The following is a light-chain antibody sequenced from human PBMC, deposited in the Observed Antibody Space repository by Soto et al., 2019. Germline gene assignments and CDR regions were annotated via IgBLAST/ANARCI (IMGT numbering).Light chain of an antibody. CDR3: SSYTSSSTV. J-gene: IGLJ2*01. CDR2: EVS. CDR1: SSDVGSYNR. V-gene: IGLV2-18*02. Sequence: QSALTQPPSVYGSPGQSVTISCTGTSSDVGSYNRVSWYQQPPGTAPKLMIYEVSNRPSGVPDRFSGSKSGNTASLTISGLQAEDEADYYCSSYTSSSTVFGGGTKVTGL.